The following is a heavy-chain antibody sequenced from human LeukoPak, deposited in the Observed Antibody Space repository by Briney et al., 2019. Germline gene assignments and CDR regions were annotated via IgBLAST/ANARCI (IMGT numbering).Heavy chain of an antibody. J-gene: IGHJ4*02. CDR3: AKGWGGSKVATREVFDY. D-gene: IGHD5-12*01. CDR2: ISGSGGST. Sequence: GGSLRLSCAASGFTFSSYAMSWVRQAPGKGLEWVSAISGSGGSTYYADSVKGRFTISRDNSKNTLYLQMNSLRAEDTVVYYCAKGWGGSKVATREVFDYWGQGTLVTVSS. V-gene: IGHV3-23*01. CDR1: GFTFSSYA.